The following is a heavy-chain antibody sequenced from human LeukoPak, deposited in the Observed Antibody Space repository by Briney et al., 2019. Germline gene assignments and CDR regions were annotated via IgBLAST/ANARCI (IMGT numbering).Heavy chain of an antibody. CDR3: AKGVDV. Sequence: GGSLRLSCEASGFTFTKFWMSWVRQAPGKGLEWVANIQEDGKKENYVDSVRGRFTISRDNARNSLFLQMNSLRAEDTAVYYCAKGVDVWGKGTTVTVSS. J-gene: IGHJ6*04. CDR2: IQEDGKKE. CDR1: GFTFTKFW. V-gene: IGHV3-7*01.